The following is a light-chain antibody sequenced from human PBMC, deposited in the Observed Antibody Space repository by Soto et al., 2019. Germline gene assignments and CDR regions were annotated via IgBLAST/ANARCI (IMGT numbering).Light chain of an antibody. CDR2: GVS. J-gene: IGLJ2*01. Sequence: QSALTQPPSASGYPGQSVTISCTGTSSDIVTFSSISWYQQYPGNAPKLLIFGVSQRPSGVPDRFSGSNSANTAYLTVSGLQDEDEAEYYGRSHAGSDSIMVFGGGTKLAVL. CDR3: RSHAGSDSIMV. CDR1: SSDIVTFSS. V-gene: IGLV2-8*01.